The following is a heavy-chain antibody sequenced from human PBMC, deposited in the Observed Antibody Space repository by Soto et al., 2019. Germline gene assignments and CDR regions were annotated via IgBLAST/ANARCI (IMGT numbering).Heavy chain of an antibody. V-gene: IGHV1-2*04. CDR1: GYTFTGYY. J-gene: IGHJ4*02. Sequence: ASVKVSCKASGYTFTGYYMHWVRQAPGQGLEWMGWINPNSGGTNYAQKFQGWVTMTRDTSISTAYMELSRLRSDDTAVYYCARAYIVVVPAAMEFPALGYWGQGTLVTVSS. CDR3: ARAYIVVVPAAMEFPALGY. D-gene: IGHD2-2*01. CDR2: INPNSGGT.